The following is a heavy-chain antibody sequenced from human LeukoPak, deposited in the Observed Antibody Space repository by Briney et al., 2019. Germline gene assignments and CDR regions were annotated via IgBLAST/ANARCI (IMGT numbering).Heavy chain of an antibody. Sequence: PSETLSLTCGVYGGSFSGYSWSWIRQPPGKGLEWIGEINHSGSTNYNPSLKSRVTISIDTSKNQLSLKLSSVTAADTAVYYCARGLGIFGVSWFDPWGQGTLVTVSS. CDR3: ARGLGIFGVSWFDP. V-gene: IGHV4-34*01. CDR1: GGSFSGYS. J-gene: IGHJ5*02. D-gene: IGHD3-3*01. CDR2: INHSGST.